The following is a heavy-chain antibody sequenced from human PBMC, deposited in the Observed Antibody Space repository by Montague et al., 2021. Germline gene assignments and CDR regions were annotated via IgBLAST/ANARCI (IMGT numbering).Heavy chain of an antibody. D-gene: IGHD3-10*01. V-gene: IGHV4-59*08. Sequence: SETLFLICTVSSGSIFHAHWSWVRQPPGKGLEWLGSMFYGGATSNNPSLKSRVTMSIDTSTNQFSLKLSFVTAADTAVYYCAKQDYFVSGTSYKGFDPWGQGILVTVSS. J-gene: IGHJ5*02. CDR1: SGSIFHAH. CDR2: MFYGGAT. CDR3: AKQDYFVSGTSYKGFDP.